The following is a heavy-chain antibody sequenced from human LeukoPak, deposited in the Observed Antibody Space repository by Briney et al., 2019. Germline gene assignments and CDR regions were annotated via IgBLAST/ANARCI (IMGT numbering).Heavy chain of an antibody. J-gene: IGHJ2*01. CDR1: GFTFSSYE. V-gene: IGHV3-48*03. CDR3: ARVWTTYDTSTGYQTYWYLDL. CDR2: ISTSSTGSSGHTI. Sequence: PGGSLRLSCAASGFTFSSYEMNWVRQAPGKGLEWVSYISTSSTGSSGHTIYYADSVKGRFTISRDSAKNSLYLQMNTLRAEDTAVYYCARVWTTYDTSTGYQTYWYLDLWGRGTLVTVSS. D-gene: IGHD3-9*01.